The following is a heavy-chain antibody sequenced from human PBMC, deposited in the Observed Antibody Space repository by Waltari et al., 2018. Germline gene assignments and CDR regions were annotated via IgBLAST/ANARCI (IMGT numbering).Heavy chain of an antibody. CDR1: GGSISSHY. J-gene: IGHJ6*02. CDR3: ARDLRYSGYDYGRYGMDV. V-gene: IGHV4-59*11. D-gene: IGHD5-12*01. CDR2: IYYSGST. Sequence: QVQLQESGPGLVKPSETLSLTCTVSGGSISSHYWSWLRQPPGKGLEWIGYIYYSGSTNYNPPLKSRVTISVDTSKNQFSLKLSDVTAADTAVYYCARDLRYSGYDYGRYGMDVWGQGTTVTVSS.